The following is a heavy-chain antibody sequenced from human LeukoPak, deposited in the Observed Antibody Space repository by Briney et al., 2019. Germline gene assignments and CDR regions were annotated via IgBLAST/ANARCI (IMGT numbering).Heavy chain of an antibody. J-gene: IGHJ5*02. V-gene: IGHV3-30*02. D-gene: IGHD3-9*01. CDR2: IRYDGSNK. Sequence: PGGSLRLSCAASGFTLSSYAIHWVRQAPGKGLEWVAFIRYDGSNKYYADSVKGRFTISRDNSKNTLYLQMNSLRAEDTAVYYCAKASNSVLRYFDWLLPWGQGTLVTVSS. CDR1: GFTLSSYA. CDR3: AKASNSVLRYFDWLLP.